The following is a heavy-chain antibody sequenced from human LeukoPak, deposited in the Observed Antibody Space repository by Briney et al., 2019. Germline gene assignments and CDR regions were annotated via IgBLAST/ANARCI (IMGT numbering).Heavy chain of an antibody. Sequence: GGSLRLSCAASGFTFSSYWMHWVRQAPGKGLVWVSRINSDGSSTSYADSVKGRFTISRDNAKNTLYLQMNSLRAEDTAVYYCARRVNYYDSSGYYYFWFDPWGQGTLVTVSS. CDR2: INSDGSST. CDR1: GFTFSSYW. D-gene: IGHD3-22*01. V-gene: IGHV3-74*01. J-gene: IGHJ5*02. CDR3: ARRVNYYDSSGYYYFWFDP.